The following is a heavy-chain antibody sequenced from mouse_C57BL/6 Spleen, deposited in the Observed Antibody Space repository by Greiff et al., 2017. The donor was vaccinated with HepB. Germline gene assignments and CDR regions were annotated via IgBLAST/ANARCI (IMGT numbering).Heavy chain of an antibody. CDR1: GYTFTSYW. D-gene: IGHD2-3*01. Sequence: QVQLQQPGAELVKPGASVQLSCKASGYTFTSYWMQWVKQRPGQGLEWIGEIEPSDSYTNYNQKFRGKATLTVDTSSSTASMQLSSLTSEDSAVYYGARKALYDGYYEFAYWGQGTLVTVSA. V-gene: IGHV1-50*01. CDR2: IEPSDSYT. J-gene: IGHJ3*01. CDR3: ARKALYDGYYEFAY.